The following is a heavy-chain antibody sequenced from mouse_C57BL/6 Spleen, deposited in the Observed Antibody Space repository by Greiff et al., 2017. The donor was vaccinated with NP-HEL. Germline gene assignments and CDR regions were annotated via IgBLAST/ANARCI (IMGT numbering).Heavy chain of an antibody. V-gene: IGHV1-55*01. J-gene: IGHJ2*01. CDR1: GYTFTSYW. CDR2: IYPGSGST. Sequence: VQLQQPGAELVKPGASVKMSCKASGYTFTSYWITWVKQRPGQGLEWIGDIYPGSGSTNYNEKFKSKATLTVDTSSSTAYMQLSSLTSEDSAVYYCARRGLTTVVAKYWGQGTTLTVSS. D-gene: IGHD1-1*01. CDR3: ARRGLTTVVAKY.